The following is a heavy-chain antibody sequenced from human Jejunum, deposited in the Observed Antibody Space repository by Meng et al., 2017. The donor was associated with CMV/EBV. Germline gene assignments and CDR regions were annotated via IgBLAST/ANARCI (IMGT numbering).Heavy chain of an antibody. CDR2: IHIDGST. J-gene: IGHJ4*02. CDR1: GFTVTSNY. D-gene: IGHD5-12*01. V-gene: IGHV3-66*01. Sequence: EGQRVESGGGLVLPGGSLRLSCAVSGFTVTSNYMSWVRQTPGRGLEWVSVIHIDGSTYYADSVKGRFTISRDNFKNIMYLQMNSLGVEDTAVFYCARTVATSHNYYFVQWGQGTLVTVSS. CDR3: ARTVATSHNYYFVQ.